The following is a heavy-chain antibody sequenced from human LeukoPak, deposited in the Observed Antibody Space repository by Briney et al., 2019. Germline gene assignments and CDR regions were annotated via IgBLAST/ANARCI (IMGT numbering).Heavy chain of an antibody. CDR3: AKDLVITMIVLGIDY. D-gene: IGHD3-22*01. J-gene: IGHJ4*02. CDR1: GFTFSSYG. Sequence: QPGGSLRLSCAASGFTFSSYGMHWVRQAPGKGLEWVAFIRYDGSNKYYADSVKGRFTISRDNSKNTLYLQMNSLRAEDTAVYYCAKDLVITMIVLGIDYWGQGTLVTVSS. CDR2: IRYDGSNK. V-gene: IGHV3-30*02.